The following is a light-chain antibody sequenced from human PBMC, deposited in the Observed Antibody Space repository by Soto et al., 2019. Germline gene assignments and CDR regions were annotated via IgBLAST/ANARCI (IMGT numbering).Light chain of an antibody. CDR2: GAS. CDR3: QQYNNWPPPLT. CDR1: QSVSSN. Sequence: EIVMTQSPATLSVSPGERATLSCRASQSVSSNLAWYQQKPGQAPRLLIYGASTRATGIPARFSGSGSGTDFTLTISSLQSEHFAVYYCQQYNNWPPPLTFGGGTKVEIK. V-gene: IGKV3-15*01. J-gene: IGKJ4*01.